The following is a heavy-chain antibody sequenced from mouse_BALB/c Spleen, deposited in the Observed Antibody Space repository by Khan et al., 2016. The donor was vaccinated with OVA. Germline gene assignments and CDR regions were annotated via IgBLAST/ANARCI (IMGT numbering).Heavy chain of an antibody. J-gene: IGHJ2*01. CDR1: GYSITSDYA. Sequence: VQLKESGPGLVKPSQSLSLTCTATGYSITSDYAWYWIRQLPGNKLEWMGHISYSGNTKYNPSLKSRIPITRDTSKNQFFLQLNSVTTEDTAKYCCARIYGGGFDYWGQGTTLTVS. V-gene: IGHV3-2*02. CDR2: ISYSGNT. CDR3: ARIYGGGFDY. D-gene: IGHD1-1*01.